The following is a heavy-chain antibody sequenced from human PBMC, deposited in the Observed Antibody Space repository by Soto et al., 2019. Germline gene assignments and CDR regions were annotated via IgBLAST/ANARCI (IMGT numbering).Heavy chain of an antibody. V-gene: IGHV1-46*01. CDR2: INPSGGST. CDR1: GYTFTSYY. CDR3: SRELLWFGDPMSYYYYGMDV. J-gene: IGHJ6*02. Sequence: ASVKVSCKASGYTFTSYYMHWVRQAPGQGLEWMGIINPSGGSTSYAQKFQGRVTMTRDTSTSTVYMELSSLRSEDTAVYYCSRELLWFGDPMSYYYYGMDVWGQGTTVTVSS. D-gene: IGHD3-10*01.